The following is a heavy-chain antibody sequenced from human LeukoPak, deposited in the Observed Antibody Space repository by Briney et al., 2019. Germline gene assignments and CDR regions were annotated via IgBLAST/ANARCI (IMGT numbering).Heavy chain of an antibody. V-gene: IGHV4-59*01. D-gene: IGHD3-22*01. CDR2: IYYSGST. J-gene: IGHJ5*02. CDR3: ARDDYYDSSVGLDP. Sequence: SETLSLTCTVSGGSISSYYWSWIRQPPGKGLEWIGYIYYSGSTNYNPSLKSRVTISVDTSKNQFSLKLSSVTAADTAVYYCARDDYYDSSVGLDPWGQGTLVTVSS. CDR1: GGSISSYY.